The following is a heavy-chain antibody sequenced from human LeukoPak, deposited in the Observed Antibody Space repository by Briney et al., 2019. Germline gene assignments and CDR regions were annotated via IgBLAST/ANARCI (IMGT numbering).Heavy chain of an antibody. CDR3: AKDLAGADYFDS. CDR1: GFTFSSYA. CDR2: ISGSGGST. Sequence: GGSLRLSCAASGFTFSSYAMSWVRQAPGKGLEWVSVISGSGGSTYYADSVRGRFTISRDNSKNTLYLQMNSLRAEDTAVYYCAKDLAGADYFDSCGQGTLVTVSS. D-gene: IGHD1-26*01. J-gene: IGHJ4*02. V-gene: IGHV3-23*01.